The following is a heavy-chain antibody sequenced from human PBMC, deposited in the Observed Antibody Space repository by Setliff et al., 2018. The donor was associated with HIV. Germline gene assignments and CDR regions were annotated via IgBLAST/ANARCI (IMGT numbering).Heavy chain of an antibody. CDR1: GGSPRGYH. CDR3: ARHDASYYKWNAEVIWNHYGLDV. J-gene: IGHJ6*02. CDR2: INYSGTT. V-gene: IGHV4-34*01. Sequence: SETLSLTCGVYGGSPRGYHWSWIRLPPGKGLEWIGEINYSGTTNYNPSLTSRVIISVDTSKNHFSVKLNSVTAADTAVYYCARHDASYYKWNAEVIWNHYGLDVWGQGTTVT. D-gene: IGHD1-20*01.